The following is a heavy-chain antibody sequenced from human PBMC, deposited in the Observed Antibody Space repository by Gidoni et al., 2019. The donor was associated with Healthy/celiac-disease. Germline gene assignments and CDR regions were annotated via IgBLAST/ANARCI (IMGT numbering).Heavy chain of an antibody. CDR1: GFTFSSYG. D-gene: IGHD3-10*01. Sequence: QVQLVESGGGVVQPGRSLRLSCAASGFTFSSYGLHWVRQAPGKGLEWVAVISYDGSNKYYADSVKGRFTISRDNSKNTLYLQMNSLRAEDTAVYYCAKDWMVQGVMAHYYYGMDVWGQGTTVTVSS. CDR3: AKDWMVQGVMAHYYYGMDV. CDR2: ISYDGSNK. V-gene: IGHV3-30*18. J-gene: IGHJ6*02.